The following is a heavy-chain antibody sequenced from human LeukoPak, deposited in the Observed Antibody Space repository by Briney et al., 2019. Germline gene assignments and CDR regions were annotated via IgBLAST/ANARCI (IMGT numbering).Heavy chain of an antibody. CDR3: ARGLLYSSSWYPPRYYFDY. V-gene: IGHV4-34*01. CDR1: GGSFSGYY. D-gene: IGHD6-13*01. J-gene: IGHJ4*02. Sequence: SETLSLTCAVYGGSFSGYYWGWIRQPPGKGLEWIGEINHSGSTNNNPSLKSRVTISVDTSKTQFSLKLSSVTAADTAVYYCARGLLYSSSWYPPRYYFDYWGQGTLVTVSS. CDR2: INHSGST.